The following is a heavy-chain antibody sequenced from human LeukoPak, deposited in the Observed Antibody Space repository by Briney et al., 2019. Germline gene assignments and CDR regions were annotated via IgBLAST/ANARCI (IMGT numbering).Heavy chain of an antibody. CDR1: GYTFTSYG. J-gene: IGHJ3*02. CDR3: ARGYCTNGVCYTGGAFDI. CDR2: ISAYNGNT. V-gene: IGHV1-18*01. Sequence: SVKVSCKASGYTFTSYGINWVRQAPGQGLEWMGWISAYNGNTNYAQKLQGRVTMTTDTSTSTAYMELRSLRSDDTAVYYCARGYCTNGVCYTGGAFDIWGQGTMVTVSS. D-gene: IGHD2-8*01.